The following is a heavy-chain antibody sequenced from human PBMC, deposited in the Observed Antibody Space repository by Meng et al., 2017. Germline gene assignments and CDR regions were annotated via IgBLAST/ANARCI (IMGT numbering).Heavy chain of an antibody. D-gene: IGHD4-17*01. J-gene: IGHJ4*02. V-gene: IGHV4-34*01. Sequence: QVRVQRWGAGLLKPSGTLSLTCAVYGGSFSGYYWSWIRQPPGKGLEWIGEINHSGSTNYNPSLKSRVTMSLDTSKNQFSLRLSSVTAADTAVYYCARSHSVTIVAFDYWGQGTLVTVSS. CDR3: ARSHSVTIVAFDY. CDR2: INHSGST. CDR1: GGSFSGYY.